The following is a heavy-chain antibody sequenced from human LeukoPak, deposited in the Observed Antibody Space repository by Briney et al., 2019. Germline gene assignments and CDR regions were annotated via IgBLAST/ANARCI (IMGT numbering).Heavy chain of an antibody. CDR2: ISWNSGSI. CDR1: GFTFDDYA. D-gene: IGHD1-26*01. CDR3: AKARRSYFDAFDI. J-gene: IGHJ3*02. Sequence: PGRSLRLSCAASGFTFDDYAMHWVRQAPGKGLEWVSGISWNSGSIGYADSVKGRFTISRDNAKNSLYLQMNSLRAEDMALYYCAKARRSYFDAFDIWGEGTTVTISS. V-gene: IGHV3-9*03.